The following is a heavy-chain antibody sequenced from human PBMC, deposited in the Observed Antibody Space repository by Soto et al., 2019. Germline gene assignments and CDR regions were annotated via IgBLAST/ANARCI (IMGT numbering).Heavy chain of an antibody. CDR2: IGTAGDT. CDR1: GFTFSSYD. D-gene: IGHD1-26*01. V-gene: IGHV3-13*01. J-gene: IGHJ3*02. CDR3: ARLLAGGGSPGACDI. Sequence: GGSLRLSCAASGFTFSSYDMHWVRQATGKGLEWVSAIGTAGDTYYPGSVKGRFTISRENAKNSLYLQMNSLRAGDTAVYYCARLLAGGGSPGACDIWGQGTMVTVSS.